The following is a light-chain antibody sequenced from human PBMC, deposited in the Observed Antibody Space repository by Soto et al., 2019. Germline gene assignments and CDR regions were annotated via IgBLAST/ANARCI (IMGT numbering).Light chain of an antibody. J-gene: IGLJ3*02. CDR2: RSD. CDR3: AVRDDSLSGHWV. CDR1: SSNIGSNY. V-gene: IGLV1-47*01. Sequence: QSVLTQPPSASGTPGQRVTISCSGSSSNIGSNYVSWYQHLPGAAPNLLIYRSDQRPSGVPDRLSGSKSGTSAALAISGRRSEDEADYFCAVRDDSLSGHWVFGGGTKLTVL.